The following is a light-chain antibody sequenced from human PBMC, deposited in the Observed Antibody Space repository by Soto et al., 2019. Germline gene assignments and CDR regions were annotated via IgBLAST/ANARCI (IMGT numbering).Light chain of an antibody. CDR1: QSISNF. CDR2: AAS. CDR3: QQSYSTSEWT. J-gene: IGKJ1*01. Sequence: DIQKTQSPSSLSACGADIFTITCRSSQSISNFLNWYQQKPGKAPKLLISAASSLQSGVPSRFSGSGSGTDFTLTISSLQREDFATYFCQQSYSTSEWTFGQGTKVDIK. V-gene: IGKV1-39*01.